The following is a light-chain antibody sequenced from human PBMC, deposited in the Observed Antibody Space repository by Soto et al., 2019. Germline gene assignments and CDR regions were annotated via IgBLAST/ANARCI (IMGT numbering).Light chain of an antibody. J-gene: IGLJ1*01. CDR1: SSDVGGYNY. CDR2: DVS. Sequence: QSVLTQPASVSGSPGQSITISCTGTSSDVGGYNYVSWYQQHPGKAPKLMIYDVSNRPSGVSNRFSGSKSGNTASLTISGLQAEDEADYYCSSYTSSSTLYGFGTGTKVPVL. V-gene: IGLV2-14*01. CDR3: SSYTSSSTLYG.